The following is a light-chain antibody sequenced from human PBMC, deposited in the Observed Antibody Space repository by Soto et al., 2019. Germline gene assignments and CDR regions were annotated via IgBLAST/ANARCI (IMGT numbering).Light chain of an antibody. CDR2: DAS. J-gene: IGKJ2*01. CDR3: QHYKTWPYT. V-gene: IGKV3-15*01. Sequence: ETLMTQSPVTLSVSPGERATLSCRASQNIDRKLAWYQQKPGQAPRLLVYDASVRATGIPVTFSGSGSGTAFTLTIASLQSDDFAFYYCQHYKTWPYTFGQGTKLEIK. CDR1: QNIDRK.